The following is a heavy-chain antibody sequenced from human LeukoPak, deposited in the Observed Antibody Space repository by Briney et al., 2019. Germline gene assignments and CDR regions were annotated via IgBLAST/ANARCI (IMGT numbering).Heavy chain of an antibody. CDR3: ARHNNWNDGYGMDV. CDR1: GGSISSYY. J-gene: IGHJ6*02. Sequence: TSETLSLTCTVSGGSISSYYWSWIRQPPGKGLEWIGYIYYSGSTNYNPSLKSRVTISVDTSKNQFSLKLSSVTAADTAVYYCARHNNWNDGYGMDVWGQGTTVTVSS. V-gene: IGHV4-59*08. CDR2: IYYSGST. D-gene: IGHD1-1*01.